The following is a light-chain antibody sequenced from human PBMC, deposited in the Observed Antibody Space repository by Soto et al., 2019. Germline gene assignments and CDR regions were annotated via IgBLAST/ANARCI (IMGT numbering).Light chain of an antibody. CDR2: KAS. CDR1: QSISGW. CDR3: QQYESYWT. V-gene: IGKV1-5*03. J-gene: IGKJ1*01. Sequence: DIQMTQSPSTLSASVGDRVTITCRASQSISGWLAWYQQKPGKAPKLLIYKASSLKSGVPSRFSGSGSGTEFTLTISSLQPDDFATYYCQQYESYWTFGQGTKVEIK.